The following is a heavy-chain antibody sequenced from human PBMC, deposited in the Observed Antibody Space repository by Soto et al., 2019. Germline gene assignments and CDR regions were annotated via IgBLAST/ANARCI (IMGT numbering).Heavy chain of an antibody. CDR2: INPNSGNT. Sequence: QVQLVQSGAEVKKPGASVKVSCKASGYTFTSYDINWVRQATGQGLEWMGWINPNSGNTGYAQKFQGRVTMTRNTSISTAYMELSSLRSEDTAVYYCARVWGWCSGGSCYPDYWGQGPLVTVSS. V-gene: IGHV1-8*01. CDR1: GYTFTSYD. J-gene: IGHJ4*02. CDR3: ARVWGWCSGGSCYPDY. D-gene: IGHD2-15*01.